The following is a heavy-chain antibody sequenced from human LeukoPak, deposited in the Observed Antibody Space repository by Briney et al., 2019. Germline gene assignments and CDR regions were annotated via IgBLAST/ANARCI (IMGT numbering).Heavy chain of an antibody. D-gene: IGHD6-13*01. CDR1: GFTFSSYW. V-gene: IGHV3-7*01. CDR3: ARDGTAAGLYFDL. Sequence: QPGGSLRLSCAVSGFTFSSYWMNWARQAPGKGLEWVASIRQDGGEKSYVDSVKGRFTCSRDNTKNSLYLQMSSLRAEDTAVYYCARDGTAAGLYFDLWGQGTLVTVSS. CDR2: IRQDGGEK. J-gene: IGHJ4*01.